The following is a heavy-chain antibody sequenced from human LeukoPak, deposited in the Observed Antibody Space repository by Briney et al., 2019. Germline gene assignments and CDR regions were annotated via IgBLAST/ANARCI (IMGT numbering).Heavy chain of an antibody. V-gene: IGHV4-34*01. CDR2: INHSGST. D-gene: IGHD6-13*01. CDR1: GGSFSGYY. J-gene: IGHJ4*02. CDR3: AKEVVSRISSWYYFDY. Sequence: SETLSLTCAVYGGSFSGYYWSWIRQPPGKGLEWIGEINHSGSTNYNPSLKSRVTISVDTSKNQFSLQLNSVTPEDTAIYYCAKEVVSRISSWYYFDYWGQGTLVTVSS.